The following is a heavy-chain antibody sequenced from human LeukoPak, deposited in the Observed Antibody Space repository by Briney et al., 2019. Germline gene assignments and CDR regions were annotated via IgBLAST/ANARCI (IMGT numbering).Heavy chain of an antibody. CDR3: ARAIEQWLEGTLGY. CDR2: ISAYNGNT. Sequence: ASVKVSCKASGYTFTSYGISWVRQAPGQGLEWMGWISAYNGNTNYAQKLQGRVTMTTDTSTSTAYMELSSLRSEDTAVYYCARAIEQWLEGTLGYWGQGTLVTVSS. CDR1: GYTFTSYG. D-gene: IGHD6-19*01. J-gene: IGHJ4*02. V-gene: IGHV1-18*01.